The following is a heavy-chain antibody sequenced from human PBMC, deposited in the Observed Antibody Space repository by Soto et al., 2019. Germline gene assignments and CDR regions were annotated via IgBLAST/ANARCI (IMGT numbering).Heavy chain of an antibody. V-gene: IGHV4-30-4*01. J-gene: IGHJ4*02. CDR1: GGSISSGDYY. Sequence: QVQLQESGPGLVKPSQTLSLTCTVSGGSISSGDYYWSWIRQPPGKGLEWIGYIYYSGSTYYNPSLKIRVTISVDTSKNQFPLKLRSVTAADPAVYYCARARGARYFDYWGQGTLVTVSS. D-gene: IGHD2-15*01. CDR2: IYYSGST. CDR3: ARARGARYFDY.